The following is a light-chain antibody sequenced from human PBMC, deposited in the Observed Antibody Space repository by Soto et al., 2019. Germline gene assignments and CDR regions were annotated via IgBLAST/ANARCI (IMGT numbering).Light chain of an antibody. J-gene: IGKJ1*01. CDR3: QQYGSSRT. Sequence: EIVLTQSPGTLSLSPGERATLSCRASQSVSSSYLAWYQQKPGQAPRLLIYGASSRATSIPDRFSGSGSGTDFTLTISRLEPEDVAVYYCQQYGSSRTFGQGTKVEIK. V-gene: IGKV3-20*01. CDR2: GAS. CDR1: QSVSSSY.